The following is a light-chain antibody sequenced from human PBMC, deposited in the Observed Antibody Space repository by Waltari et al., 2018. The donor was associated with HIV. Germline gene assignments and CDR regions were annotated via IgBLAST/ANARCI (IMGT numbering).Light chain of an antibody. CDR2: DVN. Sequence: QSALTQPASVSGSPGQSITISCTGTSSDVGAYNYVSWFQQHPGKAPKIIIYDVNNRPSGVSKRFSGSKAGSTASLTISGLQAEDEADYYCSSYSSSTTVVFGGGTKLTVL. J-gene: IGLJ2*01. CDR3: SSYSSSTTVV. V-gene: IGLV2-14*03. CDR1: SSDVGAYNY.